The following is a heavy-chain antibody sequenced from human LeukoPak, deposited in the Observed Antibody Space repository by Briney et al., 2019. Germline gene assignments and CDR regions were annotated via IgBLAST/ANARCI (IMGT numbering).Heavy chain of an antibody. CDR2: IIPILGIA. V-gene: IGHV1-69*04. J-gene: IGHJ5*02. D-gene: IGHD5-12*01. Sequence: ASVKVSCKASGGTFSSYAISWVRQAPGQGLEWMGRIIPILGIANYAHKFQGRVTITADKSTRTAYMELSSLRSEDTAVYYCARCPLPSRTRSKWLPTETGFDPWGQGTLVTVSS. CDR1: GGTFSSYA. CDR3: ARCPLPSRTRSKWLPTETGFDP.